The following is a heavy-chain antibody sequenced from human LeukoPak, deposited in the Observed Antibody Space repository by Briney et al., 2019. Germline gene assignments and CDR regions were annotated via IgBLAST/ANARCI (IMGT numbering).Heavy chain of an antibody. CDR3: ARVDGGYVDWFDP. CDR1: GYTFTGYY. Sequence: ASVKVSCKASGYTFTGYYMHWVRQAPGQGLEWMGWINPNSGGTNYAQKFQDRVTMTRDTSISTAYMELSRLRSDDTAVYYCARVDGGYVDWFDPWGQGTLVTVSS. V-gene: IGHV1-2*02. CDR2: INPNSGGT. D-gene: IGHD5-12*01. J-gene: IGHJ5*02.